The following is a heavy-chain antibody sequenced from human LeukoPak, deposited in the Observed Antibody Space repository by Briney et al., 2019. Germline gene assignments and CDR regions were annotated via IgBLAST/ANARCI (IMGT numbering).Heavy chain of an antibody. CDR1: GLTFSRHD. J-gene: IGHJ3*02. D-gene: IGHD6-19*01. V-gene: IGHV3-13*01. Sequence: GGSLRLSCAASGLTFSRHDMHWVRQVTGEGLEWVSAIGTLADTFYSDSVKGRFTISRENAKNSLYLQMNSLRAGDTAVYYCATGRSSGWSYAFGIWGRGTMVTVSS. CDR2: IGTLADT. CDR3: ATGRSSGWSYAFGI.